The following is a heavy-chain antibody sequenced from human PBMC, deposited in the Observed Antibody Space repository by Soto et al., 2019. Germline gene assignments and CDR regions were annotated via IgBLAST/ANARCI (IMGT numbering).Heavy chain of an antibody. Sequence: PSETLSLTCTVSGGSISSGDYYWSWIRQPPGKGLEWIGYIYYSGSTYYNPSLKSRVTISVDTSKNQFSLKLNSVTAADTAVYYCAKSLWDTSGWKTDYWGQGTLVTVSS. V-gene: IGHV4-61*08. D-gene: IGHD6-19*01. CDR2: IYYSGST. CDR1: GGSISSGDYY. CDR3: AKSLWDTSGWKTDY. J-gene: IGHJ4*02.